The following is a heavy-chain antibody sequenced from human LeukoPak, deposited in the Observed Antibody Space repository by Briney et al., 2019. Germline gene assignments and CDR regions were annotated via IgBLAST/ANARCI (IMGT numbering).Heavy chain of an antibody. D-gene: IGHD2/OR15-2a*01. J-gene: IGHJ4*02. CDR1: GSIXPNYY. Sequence: ASVKVSCKASGSIXPNYYMYGVRQPPGQGLGWVGGLKPNSSGTEYAQKFQGRVTMNSDKSITTAYMKVSSLSSDDTAVYYCARGHYFSAPTYPLHYWGQGTLVTVSS. CDR3: ARGHYFSAPTYPLHY. V-gene: IGHV1-2*02. CDR2: LKPNSSGT.